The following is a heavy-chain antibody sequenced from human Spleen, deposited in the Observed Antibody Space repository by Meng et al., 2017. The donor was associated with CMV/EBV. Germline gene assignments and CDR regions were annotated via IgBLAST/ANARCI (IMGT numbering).Heavy chain of an antibody. D-gene: IGHD2-21*01. CDR1: GGTFSSYA. Sequence: SVKVSCKASGGTFSSYAISWVRLAPEQGLEWMGGIIPTFGTANYAQRFQGRLTITTDEPTSTAYMHLSSLRSDDTAVYYCARGSRIDRLYYYAMDVWGQGTTVTVSS. CDR2: IIPTFGTA. J-gene: IGHJ6*02. V-gene: IGHV1-69*05. CDR3: ARGSRIDRLYYYAMDV.